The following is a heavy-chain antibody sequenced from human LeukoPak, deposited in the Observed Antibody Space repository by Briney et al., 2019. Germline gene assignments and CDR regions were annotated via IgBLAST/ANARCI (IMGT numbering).Heavy chain of an antibody. CDR2: IYYSGST. Sequence: PSETLSLTCTVSGGSISSGDYYWSWIRQPPGKGLEWIGYIYYSGSTYYNPSLKSRVTISVDTSKNQFSLKLSSVTAADTAVYYCARERGRYDSSLDYWGQGTLVTVSS. V-gene: IGHV4-30-4*01. J-gene: IGHJ4*02. CDR3: ARERGRYDSSLDY. D-gene: IGHD3-22*01. CDR1: GGSISSGDYY.